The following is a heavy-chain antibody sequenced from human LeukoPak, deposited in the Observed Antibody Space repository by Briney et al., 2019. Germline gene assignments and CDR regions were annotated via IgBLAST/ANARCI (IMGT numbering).Heavy chain of an antibody. V-gene: IGHV1-18*04. J-gene: IGHJ4*02. CDR3: ARDRGSLMITFGGVIVNSDY. CDR1: GYTFTSYG. Sequence: ASVKASCKASGYTFTSYGISWVRQAPGQGLEWMGWISAYNGNTNYAQKLQGRVTMTTDTSTSTAYMELRSLRSDDTAVYYCARDRGSLMITFGGVIVNSDYWGQGTLVTVSS. D-gene: IGHD3-16*02. CDR2: ISAYNGNT.